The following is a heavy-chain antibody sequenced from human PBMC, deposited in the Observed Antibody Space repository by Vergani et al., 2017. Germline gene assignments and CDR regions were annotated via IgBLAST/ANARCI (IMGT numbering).Heavy chain of an antibody. Sequence: QVQLVQSGAEVKKPGSSVKVSCKASGGTFSSYAISWVRQAPGQGLEWMGGIIPIFGTANYAQKFQGRVTITADESTSTAYMELSSLRSEDTAVYYCTRSGGGGAVAGNWFDPWGQGTLVTVSS. J-gene: IGHJ5*02. CDR3: TRSGGGGAVAGNWFDP. D-gene: IGHD6-19*01. CDR2: IIPIFGTA. CDR1: GGTFSSYA. V-gene: IGHV1-69*01.